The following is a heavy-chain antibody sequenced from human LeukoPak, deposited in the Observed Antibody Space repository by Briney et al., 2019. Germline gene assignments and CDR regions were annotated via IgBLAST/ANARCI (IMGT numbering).Heavy chain of an antibody. D-gene: IGHD3-9*01. CDR2: IYHSGST. CDR1: GYSISSGYY. J-gene: IGHJ5*02. Sequence: SETLSLTCTVSGYSISSGYYWGWTRQPPGKGLEWIGSIYHSGSTYYNPSLKSRVTISVDTSKNQFSLKLSSVTAADTAVYYCARGDYDILTGYRPRVLNWFDPWGQGTLVTVSS. CDR3: ARGDYDILTGYRPRVLNWFDP. V-gene: IGHV4-38-2*02.